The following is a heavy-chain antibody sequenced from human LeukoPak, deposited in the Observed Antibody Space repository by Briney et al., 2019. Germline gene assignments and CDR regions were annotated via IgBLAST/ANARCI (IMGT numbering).Heavy chain of an antibody. CDR2: IHHSRST. D-gene: IGHD3-3*01. Sequence: SETLSLTCTVSGYSISSGYYWGWIRQPPGKGLEWIGSIHHSRSTYYNPSLKSRVIISVDTSKNQFSLKLSSVTAADTAVYYCARDSSIFGVVEPGADYYYMDVWGKGTTVTVSS. J-gene: IGHJ6*03. V-gene: IGHV4-38-2*02. CDR1: GYSISSGYY. CDR3: ARDSSIFGVVEPGADYYYMDV.